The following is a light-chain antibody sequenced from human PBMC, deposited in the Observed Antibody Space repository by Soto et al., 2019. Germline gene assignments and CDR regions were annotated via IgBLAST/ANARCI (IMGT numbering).Light chain of an antibody. J-gene: IGKJ4*01. CDR3: QQSYSAPPLT. V-gene: IGKV1-39*01. CDR2: AAS. Sequence: DIRMTQSPSSLSASVGDRVTITCRASQSINTYLNWYQQKPGKAPKLLIYAASSLQSGVPSRFRGSGSGTDFTLTISSLQPEDFATYYCQQSYSAPPLTFGGGTKVEI. CDR1: QSINTY.